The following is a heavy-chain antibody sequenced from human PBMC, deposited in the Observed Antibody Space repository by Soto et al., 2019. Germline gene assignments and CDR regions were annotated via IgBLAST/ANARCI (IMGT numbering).Heavy chain of an antibody. D-gene: IGHD6-19*01. V-gene: IGHV1-46*03. J-gene: IGHJ4*02. CDR3: SRGLWQWLFDY. Sequence: SRASGYTFTSHYMHWVRQAPGQGLEWMGMIDPSGGPTTSAKKFQGRVTITRDTSTTTVYMELSSLRPEDTAVYSCSRGLWQWLFDYWGQGTLVTVSS. CDR1: GYTFTSHY. CDR2: IDPSGGPT.